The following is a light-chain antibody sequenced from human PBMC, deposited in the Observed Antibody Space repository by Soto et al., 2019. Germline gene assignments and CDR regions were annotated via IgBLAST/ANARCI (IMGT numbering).Light chain of an antibody. CDR2: DED. V-gene: IGLV3-21*02. Sequence: SYELTQPPSVSVAPGQTANIACGGNNVGSKSVHWYQQRPGQAPVMVVYDEDDRPSETPDRISGSTSGNAATLTISRVEAGDEADDYCQVWDTSSDHPVFGGGTKLIVL. CDR3: QVWDTSSDHPV. J-gene: IGLJ2*01. CDR1: NVGSKS.